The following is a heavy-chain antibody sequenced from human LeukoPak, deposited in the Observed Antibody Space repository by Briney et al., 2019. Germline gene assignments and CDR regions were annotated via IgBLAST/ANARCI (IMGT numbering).Heavy chain of an antibody. CDR2: ISWNSGSI. V-gene: IGHV3-9*01. J-gene: IGHJ4*02. CDR3: AKDSGLRYFDWLLYF. CDR1: GYTFDDYA. Sequence: PGRSLRLSCAASGYTFDDYAMHWVRQAPGKGLEWVSGISWNSGSIGYADSVKGRFTISRDNAKNSLYLQMNSLRAEDTALYYCAKDSGLRYFDWLLYFWGQGTLVTVSS. D-gene: IGHD3-9*01.